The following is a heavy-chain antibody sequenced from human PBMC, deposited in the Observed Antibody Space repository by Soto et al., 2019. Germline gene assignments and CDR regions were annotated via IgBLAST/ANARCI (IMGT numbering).Heavy chain of an antibody. V-gene: IGHV1-18*01. Sequence: QVQLVQSGAEVKNPGASVKVSCKASGYTFTRYGIGWARQAPGQGLEWMGWINTYNGNTNYAQNVQGRVTLTTDTSTGTAYMELRSLRSNDTAIYYCAMVDVYVTPSPQDVWGQGTTVIVCS. D-gene: IGHD3-16*01. CDR1: GYTFTRYG. J-gene: IGHJ6*02. CDR2: INTYNGNT. CDR3: AMVDVYVTPSPQDV.